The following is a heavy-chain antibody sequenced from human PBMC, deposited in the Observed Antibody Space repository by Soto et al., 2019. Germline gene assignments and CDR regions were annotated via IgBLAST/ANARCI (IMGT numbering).Heavy chain of an antibody. CDR1: FASVSSGDYY. CDR3: VRALGSRFLEWPRFDP. J-gene: IGHJ5*02. CDR2: IHNSGST. D-gene: IGHD3-3*01. Sequence: LSLPCTVVFASVSSGDYYWSWIRQPPGKGLEWIGHIHNSGSTQYSPSLRSRLAISVDTSKNQFSLSLNSVTATDTAVYFCVRALGSRFLEWPRFDPWGQGTLVTVSS. V-gene: IGHV4-30-4*01.